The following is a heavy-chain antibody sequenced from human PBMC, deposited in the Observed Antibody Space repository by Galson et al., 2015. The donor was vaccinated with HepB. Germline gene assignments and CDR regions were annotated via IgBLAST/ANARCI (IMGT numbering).Heavy chain of an antibody. J-gene: IGHJ6*02. D-gene: IGHD6-13*01. CDR1: GFSLSTSGVG. V-gene: IGHV2-5*02. CDR2: IYWDDDK. Sequence: PALVKPTQTLTLTCTFSGFSLSTSGVGVGWIRQPPGKALEWLALIYWDDDKRYSPSLKSRLTITKDTSKNQVVLTMTNMDPVDTATYYCALTMSSSWPSIYYYYGMDVWGQGTTVTVSS. CDR3: ALTMSSSWPSIYYYYGMDV.